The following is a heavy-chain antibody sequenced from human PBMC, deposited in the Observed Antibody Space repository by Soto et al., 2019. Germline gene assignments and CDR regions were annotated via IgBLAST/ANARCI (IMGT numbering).Heavy chain of an antibody. J-gene: IGHJ4*02. CDR2: IIPILGIA. V-gene: IGHV1-69*02. CDR1: GGTFSSYT. Sequence: SVKVACKASGGTFSSYTSSWVRQAPGQGLEWMGRIIPILGIANYAQKFQGRVTVTADKSTSTAYMELSSLRSEDTAVYYCASVMVSGFDYWGQGTLVTVSS. D-gene: IGHD5-18*01. CDR3: ASVMVSGFDY.